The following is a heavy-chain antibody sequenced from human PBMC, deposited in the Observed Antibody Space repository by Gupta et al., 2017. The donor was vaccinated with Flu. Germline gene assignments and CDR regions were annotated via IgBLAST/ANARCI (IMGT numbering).Heavy chain of an antibody. Sequence: TGGMRVTWIRQPPGKALEWLARIDWDDDKFYNTSLKTRLTISKDTSKNQVVLTMTKMDPEDTATYYCARSSRATFYYYMDVWGKGTTVTVSS. CDR3: ARSSRATFYYYMDV. V-gene: IGHV2-70*04. D-gene: IGHD1-26*01. CDR2: IDWDDDK. CDR1: TGGMR. J-gene: IGHJ6*03.